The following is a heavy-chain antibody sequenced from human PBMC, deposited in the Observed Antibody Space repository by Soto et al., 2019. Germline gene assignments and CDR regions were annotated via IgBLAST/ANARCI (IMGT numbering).Heavy chain of an antibody. CDR2: IYHSGST. CDR3: AAGGGLPRYY. CDR1: GGSFSGYY. V-gene: IGHV4-34*01. J-gene: IGHJ4*02. Sequence: SETLSLTCAVYGGSFSGYYWSWIRQPPGKGLEWIGYIYHSGSTYYNPSLKSRVTISVDRSKNQFSLKLSSVTAADTAVYYCAAGGGLPRYYWGKGTLVTVS. D-gene: IGHD5-12*01.